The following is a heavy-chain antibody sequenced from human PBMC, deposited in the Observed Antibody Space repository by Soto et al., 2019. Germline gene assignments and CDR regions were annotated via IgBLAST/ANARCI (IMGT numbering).Heavy chain of an antibody. D-gene: IGHD4-17*01. CDR3: ARRGFYGDYFDY. Sequence: SETLSLTCTVSDGSISSYYWSWIRQPPGKGLEWIGYIYYSGSTNYNPSLKSRVTISVDTSKNQFSLKLSSVTAADTAVYYCARRGFYGDYFDYWGPGTLVTVS. CDR2: IYYSGST. V-gene: IGHV4-59*08. CDR1: DGSISSYY. J-gene: IGHJ4*02.